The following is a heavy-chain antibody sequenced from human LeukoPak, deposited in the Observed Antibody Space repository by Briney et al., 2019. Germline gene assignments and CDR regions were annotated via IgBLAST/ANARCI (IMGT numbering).Heavy chain of an antibody. Sequence: PSETLSLTCTVSGGSISSGSYYWSWIRQPAGKGLEWIGRIYTSGSTNYNPSLKSRVTISVDTSKNQFSLKLSSVTAADTAVYYCARGTMIVVVPGGWFDPWGQGTLVTVSS. CDR3: ARGTMIVVVPGGWFDP. CDR2: IYTSGST. CDR1: GGSISSGSYY. V-gene: IGHV4-61*02. D-gene: IGHD3-22*01. J-gene: IGHJ5*02.